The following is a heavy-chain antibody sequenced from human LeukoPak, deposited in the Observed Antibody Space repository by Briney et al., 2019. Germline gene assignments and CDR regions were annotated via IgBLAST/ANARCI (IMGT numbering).Heavy chain of an antibody. CDR3: ARGSDSSGYIDY. Sequence: PSETLSLTCAVYGGSFSGYYWSWIRQPPGKGLEWIGEINHSGSTNYNPSLKSRVTISVDTSKNQFSLKLSSVTAADTAVYYCARGSDSSGYIDYWGQGTLVTVSS. J-gene: IGHJ4*02. CDR2: INHSGST. CDR1: GGSFSGYY. V-gene: IGHV4-34*01. D-gene: IGHD3-22*01.